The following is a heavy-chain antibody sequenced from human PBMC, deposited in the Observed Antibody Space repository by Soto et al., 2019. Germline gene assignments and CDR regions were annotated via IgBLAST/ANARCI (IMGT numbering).Heavy chain of an antibody. CDR3: ARRTHCSGGSCYYFDY. CDR1: GFTFNTYD. Sequence: PGGSLRLSCVASGFTFNTYDMNWVRQAPGKGLEWVSRINSDGSSTTYADSVKGRFTISRDNAKNTLYLQMNSLRAEDTAVYYCARRTHCSGGSCYYFDYWGQGTLVTVSS. J-gene: IGHJ4*02. D-gene: IGHD2-15*01. V-gene: IGHV3-74*01. CDR2: INSDGSST.